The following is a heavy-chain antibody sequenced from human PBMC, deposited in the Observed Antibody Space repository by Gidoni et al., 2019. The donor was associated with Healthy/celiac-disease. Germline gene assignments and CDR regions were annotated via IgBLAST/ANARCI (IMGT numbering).Heavy chain of an antibody. D-gene: IGHD3-9*01. J-gene: IGHJ4*02. CDR1: GFTFGDYA. Sequence: EVQLVESGGGLVKPGRSLRLSCPASGFTFGDYAMSWFRQAPGKGLEWVGFIRSKAYGGTTEYAASVKGRFTISRDDSKSIAYLQMNSLKTEDTAVYYCTRGLYYDILTGFFLGRDYWGQGTLVTVSS. CDR3: TRGLYYDILTGFFLGRDY. CDR2: IRSKAYGGTT. V-gene: IGHV3-49*05.